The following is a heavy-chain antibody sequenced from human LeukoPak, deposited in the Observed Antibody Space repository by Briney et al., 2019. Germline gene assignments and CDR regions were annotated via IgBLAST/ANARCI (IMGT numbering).Heavy chain of an antibody. CDR2: IYSGGST. D-gene: IGHD6-13*01. Sequence: GGSLRLSCAASGFIVSSNYMTWVRQAPGKGLEWVSVIYSGGSTNYADSVKGRFTISRDNSKNTLYLQMNSLRAEDTAVYYCARVVAAAGYYWGQGTLVTVSS. CDR3: ARVVAAAGYY. J-gene: IGHJ4*02. V-gene: IGHV3-66*01. CDR1: GFIVSSNY.